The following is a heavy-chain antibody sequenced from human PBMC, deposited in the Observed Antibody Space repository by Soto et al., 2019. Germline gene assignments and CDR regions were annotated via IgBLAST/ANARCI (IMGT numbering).Heavy chain of an antibody. CDR1: GYTFTSYG. CDR2: ISAYNGNT. J-gene: IGHJ5*02. CDR3: ARDFPVATVVTPPSNWFDP. V-gene: IGHV1-18*01. D-gene: IGHD4-17*01. Sequence: GSSGKVSCKASGYTFTSYGISWVRQAPGQGLEWMGWISAYNGNTNYAQKLQGRVTMTTDTSTSTAYMELRSLRSDDTAVYYCARDFPVATVVTPPSNWFDPWGQGTLVTVSS.